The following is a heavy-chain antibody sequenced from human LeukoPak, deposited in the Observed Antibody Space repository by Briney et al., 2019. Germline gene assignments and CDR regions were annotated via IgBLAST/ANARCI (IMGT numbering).Heavy chain of an antibody. CDR1: GYTFTSYD. CDR3: ARGPVYCSSTSCSYYFDY. V-gene: IGHV1-8*01. Sequence: ASVKVSCKASGYTFTSYDISWVRQATGQGLEWMGWMNPNSGNTGYAQKFQGRVTMTRNTSISTAYMELSSLRSEDTSVYYCARGPVYCSSTSCSYYFDYWGQGTLVTVSS. D-gene: IGHD2-2*01. CDR2: MNPNSGNT. J-gene: IGHJ4*02.